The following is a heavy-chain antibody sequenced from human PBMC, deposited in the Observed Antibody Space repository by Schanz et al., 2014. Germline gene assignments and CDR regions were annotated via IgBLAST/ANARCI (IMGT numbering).Heavy chain of an antibody. CDR2: ISSSGTSI. J-gene: IGHJ4*02. CDR1: GFTFSTYA. D-gene: IGHD2-21*01. CDR3: AREDCSATSCYFRY. Sequence: VQLVESGGGVVQPGGSLRLSCSASGFTFSTYAMSWARQAPGKGLEWVSFISSSGTSIYYADSVKGRFTISRDNSNNTVYLQMNTLRAEDTAVYYCAREDCSATSCYFRYWGQGTLVTVSS. V-gene: IGHV3-48*01.